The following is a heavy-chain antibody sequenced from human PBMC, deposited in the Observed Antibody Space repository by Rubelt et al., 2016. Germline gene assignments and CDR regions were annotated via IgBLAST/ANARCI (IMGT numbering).Heavy chain of an antibody. V-gene: IGHV4-39*01. J-gene: IGHJ4*02. CDR3: ARGFREYQLLSSHYFDY. D-gene: IGHD2-2*01. CDR1: GGSISSSSYY. Sequence: QLQLQESGPGLVKPSETLSLTCTVSGGSISSSSYYWGWIRQPPGKGLEWIGSIYYSGSTYYNPSLWSRVTISVDTSKNQFSLKLSSVTAADTAVYYCARGFREYQLLSSHYFDYWGQGTLVTVSS. CDR2: IYYSGST.